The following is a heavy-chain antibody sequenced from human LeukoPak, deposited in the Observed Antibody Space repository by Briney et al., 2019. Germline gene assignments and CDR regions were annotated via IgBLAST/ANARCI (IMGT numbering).Heavy chain of an antibody. CDR3: ARDPRLLGWFDP. CDR2: IYYSGST. V-gene: IGHV4-59*01. Sequence: SETLSLTCTVSGGSISSYYWSWIRQPPGKGLEWIGYIYYSGSTSYNPSLKSRVTISVDTSKNQFSLNLSSVTAADTAVYYCARDPRLLGWFDPWGQGTLVTVSS. J-gene: IGHJ5*02. D-gene: IGHD2-15*01. CDR1: GGSISSYY.